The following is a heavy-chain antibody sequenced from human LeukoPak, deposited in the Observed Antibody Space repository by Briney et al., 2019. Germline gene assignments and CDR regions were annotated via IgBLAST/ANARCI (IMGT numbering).Heavy chain of an antibody. CDR1: GFTFSSYG. J-gene: IGHJ4*02. CDR3: TRDSGRFRLDY. Sequence: GGSLRLSCAASGFTFSSYGMHWVRQAPGKGLEWVASINEDGSEKYYVDSVKGRLTVSRDNAKNSLYLQMNSLRVEDTAVYYCTRDSGRFRLDYWGQGILVTVSP. V-gene: IGHV3-7*01. D-gene: IGHD6-19*01. CDR2: INEDGSEK.